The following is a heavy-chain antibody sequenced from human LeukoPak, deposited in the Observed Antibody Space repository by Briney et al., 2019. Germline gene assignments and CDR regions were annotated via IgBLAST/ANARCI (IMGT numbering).Heavy chain of an antibody. CDR2: ISGSGGST. CDR3: AKDFTDIFITEEWSYDY. Sequence: PGGSLRLSCAASGFTFSSYAMSWVRQASGKGLEWVSAISGSGGSTYYADSVKGRFTISRDNSKNTLYLQMNSLRAEDTAVYYCAKDFTDIFITEEWSYDYWGQGTLVTVSS. CDR1: GFTFSSYA. V-gene: IGHV3-23*01. D-gene: IGHD3-3*01. J-gene: IGHJ4*02.